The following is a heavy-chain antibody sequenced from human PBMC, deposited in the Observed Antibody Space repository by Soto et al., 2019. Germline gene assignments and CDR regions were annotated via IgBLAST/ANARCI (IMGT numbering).Heavy chain of an antibody. Sequence: PSETLSLTCTVSGVSISSGGYYWSWLRQHPGKGLEWIGYIYYSGSTNYNPSLKSRVTISVDTSKNQFSLKLSSVTAADTAVYYCARRSEERFGGVDYYYMDVWGKGTTVTVSS. CDR1: GVSISSGGYY. CDR3: ARRSEERFGGVDYYYMDV. CDR2: IYYSGST. D-gene: IGHD3-10*01. V-gene: IGHV4-61*08. J-gene: IGHJ6*03.